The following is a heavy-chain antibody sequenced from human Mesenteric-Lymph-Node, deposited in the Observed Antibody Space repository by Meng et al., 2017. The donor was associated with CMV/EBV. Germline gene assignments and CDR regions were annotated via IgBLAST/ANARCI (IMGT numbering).Heavy chain of an antibody. CDR3: ARTYYYGSGNSNFDY. D-gene: IGHD3-10*01. V-gene: IGHV2-5*02. Sequence: GFSLTTSGVGVGWIRQPPGKALECLALIYWDDDQRYSPSLRSRLTITKDTSKNQVVLTMTDMDPVDTATYFCARTYYYGSGNSNFDYWGQGPLVTVSS. CDR1: GFSLTTSGVG. J-gene: IGHJ4*02. CDR2: IYWDDDQ.